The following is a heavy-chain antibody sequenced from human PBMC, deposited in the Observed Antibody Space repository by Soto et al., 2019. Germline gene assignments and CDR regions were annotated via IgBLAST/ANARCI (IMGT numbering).Heavy chain of an antibody. Sequence: SETLSLTCTVSGGSISSYYWSWIRQPLGKGLEWIGYIYYSGSTNYNPSLKSRVTISVDTSKNQFSLKLSSVTAADTAVYYCARGVTIFGVVSGSYNWFDPWGQGTLVTVSS. CDR1: GGSISSYY. CDR3: ARGVTIFGVVSGSYNWFDP. J-gene: IGHJ5*02. D-gene: IGHD3-3*01. V-gene: IGHV4-59*08. CDR2: IYYSGST.